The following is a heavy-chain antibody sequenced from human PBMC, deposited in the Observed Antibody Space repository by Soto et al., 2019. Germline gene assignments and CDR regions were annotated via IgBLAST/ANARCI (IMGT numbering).Heavy chain of an antibody. Sequence: QVQLQESGPGLVKPSETLSLTCTVSGGSISSYYWSWIRQPPWKGLEWIGYIYYSGGTTYNPSLTSRVTVSVDSSNHLFSLKLSSVTAADTAVYYGAGRYGGNVDYWGQGTLVTVSS. D-gene: IGHD5-12*01. V-gene: IGHV4-59*08. CDR2: IYYSGGT. CDR1: GGSISSYY. J-gene: IGHJ4*02. CDR3: AGRYGGNVDY.